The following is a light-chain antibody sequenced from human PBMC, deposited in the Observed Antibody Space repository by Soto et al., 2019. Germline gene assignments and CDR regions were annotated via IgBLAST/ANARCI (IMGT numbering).Light chain of an antibody. CDR2: DAS. V-gene: IGKV3-11*01. CDR1: QSVSSY. J-gene: IGKJ5*01. CDR3: QQSSNWPQVT. Sequence: EIVLTQSPATISVPPGAIANLSWRSSQSVSSYLAWYQQKPGQAPRLLIYDASNRATGIPARFTGSGSGTDFTLTISSLEPEDFAVYYCQQSSNWPQVTCGKGKRRAIK.